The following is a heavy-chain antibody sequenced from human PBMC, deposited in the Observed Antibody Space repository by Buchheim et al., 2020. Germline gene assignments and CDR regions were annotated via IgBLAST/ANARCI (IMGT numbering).Heavy chain of an antibody. Sequence: QVQLVESGGGVVQPGRSLRLSCAASGFTFNDYGMHWVRQAPGKGLEWVAVIWYDGSNKYYVDSVKGRFTISRDNSKNTLYLQMKSLRVEDTAVYYCAREGAWDYDFWSGYSGLYYYYGMDDWGQGT. J-gene: IGHJ6*02. CDR2: IWYDGSNK. CDR1: GFTFNDYG. V-gene: IGHV3-33*01. D-gene: IGHD3-3*01. CDR3: AREGAWDYDFWSGYSGLYYYYGMDD.